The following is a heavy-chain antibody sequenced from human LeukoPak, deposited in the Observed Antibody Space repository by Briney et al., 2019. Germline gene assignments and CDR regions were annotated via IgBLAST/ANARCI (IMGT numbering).Heavy chain of an antibody. J-gene: IGHJ4*02. Sequence: GGSLRLSCAASGFTFSSYGMHWVRQAPGKGLEWVAVISYDGSNKYYADSVKGRFTISRDNSKNTLYVQMNSLRAEDTAVYYCARDCVYCTRATCSSHLPEPPSLDYWGQGTLVTVSS. CDR3: ARDCVYCTRATCSSHLPEPPSLDY. D-gene: IGHD2-2*01. CDR2: ISYDGSNK. V-gene: IGHV3-30*03. CDR1: GFTFSSYG.